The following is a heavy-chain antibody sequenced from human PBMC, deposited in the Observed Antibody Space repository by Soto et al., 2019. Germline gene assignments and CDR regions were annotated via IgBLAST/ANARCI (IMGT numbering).Heavy chain of an antibody. J-gene: IGHJ4*02. CDR3: AREPYLPKARNDF. Sequence: ASETLSLTCSVSGDSISSADYFWTWIRQSPGKGLEWMGYIFHSGTTYYNPSLKGRLLISIESSKNQFSLRLTSVTAADSAVYFCAREPYLPKARNDFWGLGTLVTVSS. CDR2: IFHSGTT. V-gene: IGHV4-30-4*01. CDR1: GDSISSADYF.